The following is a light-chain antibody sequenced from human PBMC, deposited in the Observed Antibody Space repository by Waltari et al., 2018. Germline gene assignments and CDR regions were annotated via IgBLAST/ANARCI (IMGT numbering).Light chain of an antibody. Sequence: ELVLTQSPGTLSLSPGESATLPCRASQNIGRYFVWYQQKPGQPPRLLIYAASTRATGIRDRFIGSGSGTDFSLTIARLEPEDFAVYCCQNHERLPATFGQGTKVEI. CDR1: QNIGRY. CDR3: QNHERLPAT. CDR2: AAS. V-gene: IGKV3-20*01. J-gene: IGKJ1*01.